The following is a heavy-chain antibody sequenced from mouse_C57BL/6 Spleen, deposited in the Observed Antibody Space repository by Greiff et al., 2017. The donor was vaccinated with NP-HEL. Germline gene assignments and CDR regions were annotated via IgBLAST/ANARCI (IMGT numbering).Heavy chain of an antibody. J-gene: IGHJ1*03. CDR2: ISYDGSN. CDR3: ARDRSITTVVANWYFDV. Sequence: EVQRVESGPGLVKPSQSLSLTCSVTGYSITSGYYWNWIRQFPGNKLEWMGYISYDGSNNYNPSLKNRISITRDTSKNQFFLKLNSVTTEDTATYYCARDRSITTVVANWYFDVWGTGTTVTVSS. CDR1: GYSITSGYY. D-gene: IGHD1-1*01. V-gene: IGHV3-6*01.